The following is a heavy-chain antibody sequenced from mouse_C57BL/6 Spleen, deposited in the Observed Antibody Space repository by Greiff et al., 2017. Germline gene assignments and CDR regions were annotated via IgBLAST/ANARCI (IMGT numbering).Heavy chain of an antibody. CDR1: GYTFTNYW. J-gene: IGHJ2*01. Sequence: QVQLQQSGAELVRPGTSVTMSCKASGYTFTNYWIGWAKQRPGHGLEWIGDIYPGGGYTNYNEKFKGKATLTADKSSSTAYMQFSSLTSEDSAIYYCARQGLTGIFDYGGQGATLTVSS. D-gene: IGHD4-1*01. V-gene: IGHV1-63*01. CDR2: IYPGGGYT. CDR3: ARQGLTGIFDY.